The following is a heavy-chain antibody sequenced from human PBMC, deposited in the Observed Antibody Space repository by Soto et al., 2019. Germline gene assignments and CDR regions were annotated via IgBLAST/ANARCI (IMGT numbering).Heavy chain of an antibody. D-gene: IGHD2-2*01. J-gene: IGHJ5*02. CDR3: ARGGYCSSTSCYPYNWFDP. V-gene: IGHV1-18*01. CDR1: GYTFTSYG. CDR2: ISAYNGNT. Sequence: QVQLVQSGAEVKKPGASVKVSCKASGYTFTSYGISWVRQAPGQGLEGMGWISAYNGNTNYAQKLQGRVTMTTDTSTSTAYMEPRSLVSDDTAVYYCARGGYCSSTSCYPYNWFDPWGQGTLVTVSS.